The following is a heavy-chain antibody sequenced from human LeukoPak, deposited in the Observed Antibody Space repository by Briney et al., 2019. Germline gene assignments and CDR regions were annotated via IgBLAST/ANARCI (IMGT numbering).Heavy chain of an antibody. D-gene: IGHD5-18*01. V-gene: IGHV4-38-2*02. J-gene: IGHJ6*02. CDR3: ASAEDPAMVTDV. CDR2: IYHSGST. Sequence: SETLSLTCTVSGYSIGSGYYWGWIRQPPGKGLEWIGSIYHSGSTFYNPSLKSRVTISVDTSKKQFSLKVSSVTAADTAVYYCASAEDPAMVTDVWGQGTTVTVSS. CDR1: GYSIGSGYY.